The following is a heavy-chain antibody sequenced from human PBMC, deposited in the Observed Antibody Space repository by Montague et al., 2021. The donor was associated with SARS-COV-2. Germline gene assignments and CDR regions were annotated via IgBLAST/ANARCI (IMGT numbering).Heavy chain of an antibody. CDR3: ARGPGYTSMFRFFDY. D-gene: IGHD2-2*02. CDR2: MYYTGTS. CDR1: GGSASGYY. Sequence: SETLPLTCAISGGSASGYYWAWIRQPPGKGLEWIGYMYYTGTSNYNPSLKSRVSMSIDTSKNHFSLNLTSVAAADTGVYYCARGPGYTSMFRFFDYWGHGAQVTVSS. V-gene: IGHV4-59*02. J-gene: IGHJ4*01.